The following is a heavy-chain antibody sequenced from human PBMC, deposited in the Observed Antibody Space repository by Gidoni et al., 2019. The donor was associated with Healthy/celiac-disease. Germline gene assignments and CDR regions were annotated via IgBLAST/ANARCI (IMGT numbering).Heavy chain of an antibody. CDR2: ISSSSSYI. D-gene: IGHD6-19*01. CDR1: GCTFSSHS. V-gene: IGHV3-21*01. J-gene: IGHJ6*03. Sequence: EVQLVASGGGLVKPGGSLSPSCAASGCTFSSHSMTWVRQAPGKGLDWVSSISSSSSYIYYADSVKGRFTISRDNAKNSLYLQMDSLRAEDTAVYYCAGGQWLQRGYYYMDVWGKGTTVTVSS. CDR3: AGGQWLQRGYYYMDV.